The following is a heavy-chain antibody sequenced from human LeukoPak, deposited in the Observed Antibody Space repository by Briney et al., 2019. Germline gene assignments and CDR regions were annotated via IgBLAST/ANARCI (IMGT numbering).Heavy chain of an antibody. J-gene: IGHJ4*02. D-gene: IGHD2-21*01. CDR1: GGSISSSSYY. Sequence: PSETLSLTCTVSGGSISSSSYYWGWIRQPPGKGLEWLGYIYYNGNTRYNPSLKSRVSISVDTSRNQFSLRLSSVTVADTATYYCARVLDHGYSDYWGQGTLVTVSS. V-gene: IGHV4-61*05. CDR3: ARVLDHGYSDY. CDR2: IYYNGNT.